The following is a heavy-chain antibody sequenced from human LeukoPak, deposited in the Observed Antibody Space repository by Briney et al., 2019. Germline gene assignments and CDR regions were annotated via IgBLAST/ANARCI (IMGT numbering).Heavy chain of an antibody. J-gene: IGHJ4*02. CDR1: GFTFSGYW. CDR2: IKQDGSEK. CDR3: ARELIAARFDY. V-gene: IGHV3-7*01. Sequence: PGGSLRLSCAASGFTFSGYWMSWVRQAPGKGLEWVANIKQDGSEKYYVDSVKGRFTISRDNAKNSLYLQMNSLRAEDTAVYYCARELIAARFDYWGQGTLVTVSS. D-gene: IGHD6-6*01.